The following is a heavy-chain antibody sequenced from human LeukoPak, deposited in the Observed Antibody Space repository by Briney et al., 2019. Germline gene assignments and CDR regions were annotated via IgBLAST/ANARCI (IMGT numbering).Heavy chain of an antibody. D-gene: IGHD3-16*01. CDR2: ISYDESDK. CDR3: AREETRQGGFDY. J-gene: IGHJ4*02. CDR1: GFTFSNYG. Sequence: GRSLRLSCAASGFTFSNYGMHWVRQAPGKGLEWVAVISYDESDKYYADSVKGRFTISRDNSKNTLYLQMNSLRAEDTAVYYCAREETRQGGFDYWGQGTLVTVSS. V-gene: IGHV3-30*03.